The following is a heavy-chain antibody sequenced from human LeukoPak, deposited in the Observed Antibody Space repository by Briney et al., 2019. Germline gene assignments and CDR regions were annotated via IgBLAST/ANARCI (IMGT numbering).Heavy chain of an antibody. CDR1: GGSISSYY. Sequence: PSETLSLTCTVSGGSISSYYWSWIRQPPGKGLEWIGYIYYSGSTNYNPSLKSRVTISVDTSKNQFSLKLSSVTAADTAVYYCASSMVATLPVGNDYWGQGTLVTVSS. V-gene: IGHV4-59*08. J-gene: IGHJ4*02. CDR3: ASSMVATLPVGNDY. D-gene: IGHD5-12*01. CDR2: IYYSGST.